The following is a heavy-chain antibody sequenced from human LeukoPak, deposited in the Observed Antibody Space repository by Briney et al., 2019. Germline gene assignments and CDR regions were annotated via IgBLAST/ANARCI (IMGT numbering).Heavy chain of an antibody. J-gene: IGHJ4*02. CDR3: ARDVGTSGWHTFDY. Sequence: SQTLSLTCAISGDSVSSNNGAWNWIRQSPSRGLEWLGRTYYRSKWYNDFAPSMQGRITINPDTSKNQFSLQLYSVTPEDTAVYYCARDVGTSGWHTFDYWGQGTMVTVSS. CDR1: GDSVSSNNGA. CDR2: TYYRSKWYN. D-gene: IGHD6-19*01. V-gene: IGHV6-1*01.